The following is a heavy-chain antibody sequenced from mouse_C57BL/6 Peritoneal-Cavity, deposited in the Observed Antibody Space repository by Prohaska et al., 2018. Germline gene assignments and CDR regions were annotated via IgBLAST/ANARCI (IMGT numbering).Heavy chain of an antibody. Sequence: QVQLKQSGAELVRPGASVKLSCKASGYTFTAYYINCVKQRPGQGLELIARIYPGSGNTYYNEKFKGKATLTAEKSSSTAYMQLSSLTSEDSAVYCCARGASRFDYWGQGTTLTVSS. V-gene: IGHV1-76*01. CDR3: ARGASRFDY. J-gene: IGHJ2*01. CDR2: IYPGSGNT. CDR1: GYTFTAYY.